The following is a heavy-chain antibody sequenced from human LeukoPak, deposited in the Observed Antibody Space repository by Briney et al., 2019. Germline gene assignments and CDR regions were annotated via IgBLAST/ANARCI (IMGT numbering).Heavy chain of an antibody. CDR3: ARDITVAGTVDY. Sequence: KPGGSLRLSCAASGFTFSSYSMNWVRQAPGKGLEWVSSISCSSSYIYYTDSVKGRFTISRDNAKNSLYLQMNSLRAEDTAVYYCARDITVAGTVDYWGQGTLVTVSS. D-gene: IGHD6-19*01. CDR1: GFTFSSYS. V-gene: IGHV3-21*01. CDR2: ISCSSSYI. J-gene: IGHJ4*02.